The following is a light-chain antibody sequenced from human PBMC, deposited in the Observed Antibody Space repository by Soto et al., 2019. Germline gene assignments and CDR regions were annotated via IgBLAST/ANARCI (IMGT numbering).Light chain of an antibody. J-gene: IGLJ2*01. CDR2: GNS. V-gene: IGLV1-40*01. Sequence: QLVLTQPPSVSGAPGQRVTISCTGSSSNIGAGYDVHWYLHLPGTAPKLLIFGNSHRPSGVPDRFSASKSGTSASLAITGLQAEDGADYYCQSYDNTLSGVVFGGGTQLTVL. CDR1: SSNIGAGYD. CDR3: QSYDNTLSGVV.